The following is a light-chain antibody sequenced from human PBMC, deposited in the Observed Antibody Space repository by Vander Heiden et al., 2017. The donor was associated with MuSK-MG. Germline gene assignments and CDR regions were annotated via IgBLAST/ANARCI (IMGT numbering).Light chain of an antibody. CDR1: SSNIGSNY. CDR3: AAWDDSRSGFYV. J-gene: IGLJ1*01. V-gene: IGLV1-47*01. CDR2: RNN. Sequence: SVLTQPPSASGTPGQRVTISCSGSSSNIGSNYVYWYQQLPGTAPNLLIYRNNQRPSGVPDRFSGSKSGTSASLAISGLRSEEEADYYCAAWDDSRSGFYVFGTGTKVTVL.